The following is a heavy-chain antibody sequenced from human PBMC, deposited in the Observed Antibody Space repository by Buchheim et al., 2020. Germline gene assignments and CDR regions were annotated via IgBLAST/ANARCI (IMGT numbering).Heavy chain of an antibody. J-gene: IGHJ6*02. CDR1: GYTFTGYY. CDR2: INPNSGGT. CDR3: ARGGPYDSSGYYYNYYYYGMDV. Sequence: QVQLVQSGAEVKKPGASVKVSCKASGYTFTGYYMHWVRQAPGQGPEWMGWINPNSGGTNYAQKFQGWVTMTRDKSISTAYMELSRLRSDDTAVYYCARGGPYDSSGYYYNYYYYGMDVWGQGTT. V-gene: IGHV1-2*04. D-gene: IGHD3-22*01.